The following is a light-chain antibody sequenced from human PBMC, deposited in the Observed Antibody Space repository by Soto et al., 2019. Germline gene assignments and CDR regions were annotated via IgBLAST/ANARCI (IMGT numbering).Light chain of an antibody. Sequence: DIQMTQSPSSVSASVGDRVTITCRASQGISSWLVWYQQKPGKAPKLLIYAASSLQSGVPSRFSGSGSGTEFTLTISSLQPEDFAAYYCQQANSFPNFGQGTRLEIK. CDR2: AAS. CDR3: QQANSFPN. J-gene: IGKJ5*01. V-gene: IGKV1D-12*01. CDR1: QGISSW.